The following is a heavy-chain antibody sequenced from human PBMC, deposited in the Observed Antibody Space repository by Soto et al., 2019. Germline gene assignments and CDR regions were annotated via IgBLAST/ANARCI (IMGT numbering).Heavy chain of an antibody. Sequence: QVQLEESGGNVVQPGRSLRLSCAASGFSFSDYGMHWVRQAPGKGLESVALLSYDGDKEYYADSVKGRFTISRDKSKNTVFLPMNSLRPEDTAVYYCGKDLMGEQWLGVMHYWGQGTLVTVSS. D-gene: IGHD6-19*01. CDR1: GFSFSDYG. CDR2: LSYDGDKE. V-gene: IGHV3-30*18. CDR3: GKDLMGEQWLGVMHY. J-gene: IGHJ4*02.